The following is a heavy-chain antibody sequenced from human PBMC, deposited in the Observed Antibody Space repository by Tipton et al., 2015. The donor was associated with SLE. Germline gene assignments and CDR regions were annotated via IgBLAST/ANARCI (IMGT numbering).Heavy chain of an antibody. Sequence: TLSLTCTVSGFSISSGYYWGWMRQSPGKGLEWIGSIYRSGGTYYTPSLRSRVTISLDTSMNQFSLDLSSVTAADTAVYYCARSVTPAAIGWFDPWGQGTLVTVSS. V-gene: IGHV4-38-2*02. D-gene: IGHD2-2*01. CDR1: GFSISSGYY. J-gene: IGHJ5*02. CDR3: ARSVTPAAIGWFDP. CDR2: IYRSGGT.